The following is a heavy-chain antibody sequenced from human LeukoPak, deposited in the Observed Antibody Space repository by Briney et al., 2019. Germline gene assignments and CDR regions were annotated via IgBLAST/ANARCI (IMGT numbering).Heavy chain of an antibody. D-gene: IGHD5-24*01. V-gene: IGHV3-23*01. CDR2: ISGRGGST. J-gene: IGHJ4*02. CDR1: GFXXXSYA. Sequence: LXLSXXXSGFXXXSYAMSWVRQAPGKGLEWVSAISGRGGSTYYADSVKGRFTISRDNSKNTLYLQMNSLRAEDTAVYYCAKMATIRGFFDYWGQGTLVTVSS. CDR3: AKMATIRGFFDY.